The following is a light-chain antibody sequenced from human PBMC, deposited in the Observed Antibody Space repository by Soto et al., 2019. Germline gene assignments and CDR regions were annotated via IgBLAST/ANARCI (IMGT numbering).Light chain of an antibody. J-gene: IGLJ3*02. CDR2: DVS. CDR1: SSDVGGYNY. Sequence: QSALTQPRSVYGSPGQSVTISCTGTSSDVGGYNYVSWYQQHPGKAPKLMIYDVSKRPSGVPDRFSGSKSGNTTSLTISGLQAEDEADYYCSSYAGRYTWVFGGGTKVTVL. CDR3: SSYAGRYTWV. V-gene: IGLV2-11*01.